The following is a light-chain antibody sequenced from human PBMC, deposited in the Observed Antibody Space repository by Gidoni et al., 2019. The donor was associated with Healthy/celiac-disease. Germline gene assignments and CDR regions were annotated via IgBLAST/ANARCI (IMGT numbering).Light chain of an antibody. CDR1: QSISSW. CDR2: KAS. J-gene: IGKJ1*01. CDR3: QQNNSYSQTPPT. Sequence: DIQMTQSPSTLSASVGDRVTITCRASQSISSWLAWYQQKPGKAPKLLIYKASSLESGVPSRFSGSGSGTEFTLTISSLQPDDFATYYCQQNNSYSQTPPTFGQGTKVEIK. V-gene: IGKV1-5*03.